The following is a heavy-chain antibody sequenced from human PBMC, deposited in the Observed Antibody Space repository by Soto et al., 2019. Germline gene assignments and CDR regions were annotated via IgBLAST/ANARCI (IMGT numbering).Heavy chain of an antibody. J-gene: IGHJ4*02. D-gene: IGHD1-26*01. CDR1: GFTFVNYA. Sequence: PGGSLRLSCRDSGFTFVNYAMSWVRQAPGKGLEWVGFIRSRAYGGTTEYAASVKGRFTISRDDSKSIAYLQMNSLKTEDTAVYYCTRDPYSGTYYPFDYWGQGTLVTVSS. V-gene: IGHV3-49*04. CDR3: TRDPYSGTYYPFDY. CDR2: IRSRAYGGTT.